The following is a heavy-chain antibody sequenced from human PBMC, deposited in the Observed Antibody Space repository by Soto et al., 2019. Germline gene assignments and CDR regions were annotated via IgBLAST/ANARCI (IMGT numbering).Heavy chain of an antibody. CDR3: ARGSGYCSGGSCLDAFDI. Sequence: SETLSLSCTVSGGSISSYYWSWIRQPPGKGLEWIGYIYYSGSTNYNPSLKSRVTISVDTSKNQFSLKLSSVTAADTAVYYCARGSGYCSGGSCLDAFDIWGQGTMATVSS. CDR1: GGSISSYY. CDR2: IYYSGST. D-gene: IGHD2-15*01. J-gene: IGHJ3*02. V-gene: IGHV4-59*01.